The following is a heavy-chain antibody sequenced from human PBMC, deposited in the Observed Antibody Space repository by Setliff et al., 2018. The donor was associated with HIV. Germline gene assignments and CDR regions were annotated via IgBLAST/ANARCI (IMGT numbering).Heavy chain of an antibody. J-gene: IGHJ3*02. CDR3: ILLGMHGVLNI. CDR1: GFNFKNAW. V-gene: IGHV3-15*01. D-gene: IGHD7-27*01. CDR2: IKSRVDGETT. Sequence: GGSLRLSCAGSGFNFKNAWMSWVRQAPGKGLEWVGRIKSRVDGETTAYAAPLKGRFTISRDDSKNTLYLQMDSLSTEDTAVYYCILLGMHGVLNIWGQGTMVTVSS.